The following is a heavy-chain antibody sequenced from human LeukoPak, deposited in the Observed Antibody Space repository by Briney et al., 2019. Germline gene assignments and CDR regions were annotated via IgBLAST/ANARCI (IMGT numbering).Heavy chain of an antibody. CDR2: IYYSGST. D-gene: IGHD2-2*01. Sequence: SETLSLTCTVSGGSISSSHYYRDWIRQPPGKGLEWIGTIYYSGSTYYNPSLKSRVTISVDTSKNQFSLKLSSVTAADTAVYYCARHGCTSTSCRLYYYYYYYMDVWGKGTTVTISS. CDR3: ARHGCTSTSCRLYYYYYYYMDV. CDR1: GGSISSSHYY. J-gene: IGHJ6*03. V-gene: IGHV4-39*01.